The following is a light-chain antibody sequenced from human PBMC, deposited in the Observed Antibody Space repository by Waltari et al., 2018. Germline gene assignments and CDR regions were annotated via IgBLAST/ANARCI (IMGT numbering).Light chain of an antibody. Sequence: AVQLTQSPSSLSASVGDRVTITCRASQAISSALAWYQQKPGKAPNLLIYDASNLEGGVPSRFSGSGSGTHFTLTISSLQPADFATYYCQQLHSYPVTFGGGTKVEIK. J-gene: IGKJ4*01. CDR2: DAS. CDR1: QAISSA. CDR3: QQLHSYPVT. V-gene: IGKV1-13*02.